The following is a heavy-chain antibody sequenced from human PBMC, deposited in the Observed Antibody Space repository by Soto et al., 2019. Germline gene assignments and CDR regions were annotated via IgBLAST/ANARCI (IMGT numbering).Heavy chain of an antibody. CDR1: GGSISSSSYY. CDR3: ARQAASGTRFNP. D-gene: IGHD6-13*01. V-gene: IGHV4-39*01. J-gene: IGHJ5*02. CDR2: ILYSGGT. Sequence: PSETLSLTCTVSGGSISSSSYYWGWIRQSPGRGREWIGRILYSGGTYYNPSLKSRVTISVDTSKNQYSLRLSSVTAAHTATYYCARQAASGTRFNPWGQGTLGTVSS.